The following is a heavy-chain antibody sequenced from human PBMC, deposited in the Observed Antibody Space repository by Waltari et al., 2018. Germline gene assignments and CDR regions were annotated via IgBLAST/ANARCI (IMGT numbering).Heavy chain of an antibody. CDR1: GFTFSSYA. J-gene: IGHJ3*02. Sequence: EVQLLESGGGLVQPGGSLRLSWAASGFTFSSYAMSWVRQATGKGLEWVSAIMGRGGSTYYADSVKGRFTISRDNSKNTLYLQMNSLRAEDTAVYYCAGGGGYCSSTSCKDAFDIWGQGTMVTVSS. CDR3: AGGGGYCSSTSCKDAFDI. CDR2: IMGRGGST. V-gene: IGHV3-23*01. D-gene: IGHD2-2*01.